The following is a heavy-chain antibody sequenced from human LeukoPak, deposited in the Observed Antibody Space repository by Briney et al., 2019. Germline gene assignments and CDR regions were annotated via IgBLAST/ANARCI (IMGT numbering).Heavy chain of an antibody. V-gene: IGHV7-4-1*02. D-gene: IGHD6-19*01. CDR3: ARDLRSSGWYGNWFDP. CDR2: INTNTGNP. Sequence: ASVKVSCKASGYTFTSYAMNWVRQAPGQGLEWMGWINTNTGNPTYAQGFTGRFVFSLDTSVSTAYLQISSLKAEDTAVYYCARDLRSSGWYGNWFDPWGQGTLVTVSS. J-gene: IGHJ5*02. CDR1: GYTFTSYA.